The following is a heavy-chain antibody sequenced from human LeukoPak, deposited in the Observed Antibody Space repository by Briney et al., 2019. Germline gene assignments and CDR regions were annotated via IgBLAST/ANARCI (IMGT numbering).Heavy chain of an antibody. J-gene: IGHJ4*02. CDR2: ISGYNGNT. CDR3: VKDGPRMYCYGSSEYRFDY. Sequence: ASVKVSCKASGYTFTSYGISWGRQAPGQGLEWMGWISGYNGNTHNAQKLPGRVTMTTDTSTSTPSMERRSLRADDTALYYCVKDGPRMYCYGSSEYRFDYWGQGTLVTVSS. D-gene: IGHD3-22*01. V-gene: IGHV1-18*01. CDR1: GYTFTSYG.